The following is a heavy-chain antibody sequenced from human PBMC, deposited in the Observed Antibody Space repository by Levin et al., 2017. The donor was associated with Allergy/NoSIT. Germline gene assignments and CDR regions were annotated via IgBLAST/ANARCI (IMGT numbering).Heavy chain of an antibody. CDR1: GFTFSSYG. CDR3: AKGGANWGTAGY. CDR2: ISYDASNK. D-gene: IGHD7-27*01. Sequence: GGSLRLSCAASGFTFSSYGMHWVRQAPGKGLEWVAVISYDASNKYYADSVKGRFTISRDNSENTLYLQVNSVRAEDTAVYYCAKGGANWGTAGYWGQGTLVTVSS. J-gene: IGHJ4*02. V-gene: IGHV3-30*18.